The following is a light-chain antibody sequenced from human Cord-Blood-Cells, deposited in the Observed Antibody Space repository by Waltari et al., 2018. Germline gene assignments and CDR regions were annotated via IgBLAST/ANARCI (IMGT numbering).Light chain of an antibody. CDR3: QQRSNWIT. J-gene: IGKJ5*01. Sequence: EIVLTQSPATLSLSPGERATFSCSASQSVSSYLAWYQQKPGQAPRLLIYDASNRATGIPARFSGSGSGTDFTLTISSLEPEDFAVYYCQQRSNWITFGQGTRLEIK. CDR1: QSVSSY. CDR2: DAS. V-gene: IGKV3-11*01.